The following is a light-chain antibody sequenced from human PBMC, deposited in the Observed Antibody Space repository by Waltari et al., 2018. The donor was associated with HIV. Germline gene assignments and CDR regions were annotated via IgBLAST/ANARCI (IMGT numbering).Light chain of an antibody. CDR1: SSDVGGYNY. CDR3: SSLAGSKVV. J-gene: IGLJ2*01. CDR2: DVI. V-gene: IGLV2-8*01. Sequence: QSALTQPPSASGSPGQSVTLSCTGTSSDVGGYNYVSWHQQHPGKAPKLMIYDVIKRPSGVPVRFSGSKSCNPASLTFSGLQPEDEAVYYCSSLAGSKVVFGGGTRLTVL.